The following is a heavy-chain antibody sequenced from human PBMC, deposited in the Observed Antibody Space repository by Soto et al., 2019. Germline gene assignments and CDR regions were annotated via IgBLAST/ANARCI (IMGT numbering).Heavy chain of an antibody. CDR3: ARDLGYSDFDVQH. CDR2: IRVNNGDT. V-gene: IGHV1-18*01. J-gene: IGHJ1*01. D-gene: IGHD4-17*01. CDR1: GYTFTNSG. Sequence: ASVKVSCKASGYTFTNSGFSWVRQAPGQGLEWVGWIRVNNGDTHYAQKLQGRVTTTTDTSTSTAFMELRSLRSDDTAVYYCARDLGYSDFDVQHWGQETLVTVSS.